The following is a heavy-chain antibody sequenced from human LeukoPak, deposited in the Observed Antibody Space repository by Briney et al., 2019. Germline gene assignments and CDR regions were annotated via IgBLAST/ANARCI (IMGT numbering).Heavy chain of an antibody. D-gene: IGHD2-2*01. CDR1: GGSFSGYY. Sequence: PSETLSLTCAVYGGSFSGYYWSWIRQPPGKGLEWIGEINHSGSTNHNPSLKSRVTISVDTSKNQFSLKLSSVTAADTAVYYCARLSRPYIVVVPAAKSQGRYYYMDVWGKGTMVTVSS. CDR3: ARLSRPYIVVVPAAKSQGRYYYMDV. J-gene: IGHJ6*03. CDR2: INHSGST. V-gene: IGHV4-34*01.